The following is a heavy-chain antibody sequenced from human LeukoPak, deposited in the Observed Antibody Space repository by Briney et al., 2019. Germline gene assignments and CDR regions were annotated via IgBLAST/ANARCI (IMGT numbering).Heavy chain of an antibody. CDR2: INAGNGNT. CDR3: ARSVLGYCSGGSCYLLRWFDP. Sequence: ASVKVSCKASGYTFTSYAMHWVRQAPGQRLEWMGWINAGNGNTKYSQKFQGRVTITRDTSASTAYMELSSLRSEDTAVYYCARSVLGYCSGGSCYLLRWFDPWGQGTLVTVSS. CDR1: GYTFTSYA. V-gene: IGHV1-3*01. D-gene: IGHD2-15*01. J-gene: IGHJ5*02.